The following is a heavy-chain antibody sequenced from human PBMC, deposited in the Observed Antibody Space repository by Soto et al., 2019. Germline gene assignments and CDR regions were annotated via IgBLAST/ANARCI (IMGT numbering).Heavy chain of an antibody. V-gene: IGHV1-69*04. D-gene: IGHD2-2*01. CDR1: GGNRYT. Sequence: GASVKVSCKGSGGNRYTITWVRQAPGQGLEWMGRIIPMFGIASYAQNFQGRVTMTADKSTSTAYMELSSLRSEDTAVYYCARDSGRSDVVPAAISAMDVWG. CDR3: ARDSGRSDVVPAAISAMDV. J-gene: IGHJ6*02. CDR2: IIPMFGIA.